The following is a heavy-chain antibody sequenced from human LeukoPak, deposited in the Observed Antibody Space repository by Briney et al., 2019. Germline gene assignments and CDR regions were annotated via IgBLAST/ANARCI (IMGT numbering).Heavy chain of an antibody. CDR2: INTDGGDT. V-gene: IGHV3-74*01. D-gene: IGHD6-6*01. CDR1: GFTFSSYW. J-gene: IGHJ4*02. CDR3: ASGPYSSSNFY. Sequence: PGGSLRLSCAASGFTFSSYWMHWVRQAPGKGLVWVSRINTDGGDTTYASSVKGRFIISRDNAKNTLYLQMNSLRADATAVYYCASGPYSSSNFYWGPGTLVTVSS.